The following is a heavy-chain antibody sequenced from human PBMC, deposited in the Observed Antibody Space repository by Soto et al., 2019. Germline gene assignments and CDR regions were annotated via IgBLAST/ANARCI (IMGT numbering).Heavy chain of an antibody. D-gene: IGHD3-22*01. Sequence: SVKVSCKASGGTFSSYAISWVRQAPGQGLEWMGGIIPIFGTANYAQKFQGRVTITADESTSTAYMELSSLRSEDTAVYYCARGATYYYDSTSYYFDYWGQGTLVTVSS. CDR1: GGTFSSYA. CDR3: ARGATYYYDSTSYYFDY. J-gene: IGHJ4*02. V-gene: IGHV1-69*13. CDR2: IIPIFGTA.